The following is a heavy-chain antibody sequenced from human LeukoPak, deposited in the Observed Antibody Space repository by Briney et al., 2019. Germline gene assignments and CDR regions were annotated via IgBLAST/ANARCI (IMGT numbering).Heavy chain of an antibody. CDR2: IRYDGSKK. CDR1: GFQFSRNG. V-gene: IGHV3-30*02. J-gene: IGHJ4*02. Sequence: GGSLTLSCTVSGFQFSRNGKHCVRHAPGKGLEWVEFIRYDGSKKFYGDSVSGRITISRDNSKNTLYLEMNSLRHEDTAVYACERDFDDVNGDFYYIPDFWGQGTLVSVSS. CDR3: ERDFDDVNGDFYYIPDF. D-gene: IGHD3-22*01.